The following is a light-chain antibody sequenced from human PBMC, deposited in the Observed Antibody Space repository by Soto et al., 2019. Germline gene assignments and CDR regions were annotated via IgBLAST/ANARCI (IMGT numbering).Light chain of an antibody. CDR2: AAS. CDR3: QQYENHWT. CDR1: QSISNY. V-gene: IGKV1-39*01. J-gene: IGKJ1*01. Sequence: DLQLAQASSAVSATVEERVTNTCRASQSISNYLNWYQQRPGKAPRLLIYAASSLQSGVPSRCGGSGSGKEFSINISSLQPDDSASYYCQQYENHWTFGQGTKVDI.